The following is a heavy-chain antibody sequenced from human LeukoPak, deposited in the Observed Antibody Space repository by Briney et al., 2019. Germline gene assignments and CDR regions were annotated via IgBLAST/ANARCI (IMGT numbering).Heavy chain of an antibody. CDR3: ARSESADFWNRDFDY. CDR1: GFTFSSYS. Sequence: PGGSLRLSCAASGFTFSSYSMNWVRQAPGKGLEWVSSISSSSSYIYYADSVKGRFTISRDNAKNSLYLQMNSLRAEDTAVYYCARSESADFWNRDFDYWGQGTLVTVSS. D-gene: IGHD3-3*01. V-gene: IGHV3-21*01. CDR2: ISSSSSYI. J-gene: IGHJ4*02.